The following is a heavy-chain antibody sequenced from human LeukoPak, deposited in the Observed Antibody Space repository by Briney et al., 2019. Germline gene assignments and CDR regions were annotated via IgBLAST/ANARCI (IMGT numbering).Heavy chain of an antibody. CDR1: GYTFTGYY. J-gene: IGHJ4*02. D-gene: IGHD6-13*01. CDR2: INPNSGGT. V-gene: IGHV1-2*04. CDR3: ARDPRGVYSSSWYYFDY. Sequence: ASVKVSCKASGYTFTGYYMHWVRQAPGQGLEWMGWINPNSGGTNYAQKFQGWVTMARDTSISTAYMELSRLRSDDTAVYYCARDPRGVYSSSWYYFDYWGQGTLVTVSS.